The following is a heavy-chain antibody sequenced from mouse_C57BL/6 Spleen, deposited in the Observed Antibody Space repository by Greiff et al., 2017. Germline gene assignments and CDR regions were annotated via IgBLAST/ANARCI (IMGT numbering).Heavy chain of an antibody. V-gene: IGHV1-80*01. CDR3: SNWDEGFAY. D-gene: IGHD4-1*02. J-gene: IGHJ3*01. Sequence: VKVVESGAELVKPGASVKISCKASGYAFSSYWMNWVKQRPGKGLEWIGQIYPGDGDTNYNGKFKGKATLTADKSSSTAYMQLSSLTSEDSAVYFCSNWDEGFAYWGQGTLVTVSA. CDR2: IYPGDGDT. CDR1: GYAFSSYW.